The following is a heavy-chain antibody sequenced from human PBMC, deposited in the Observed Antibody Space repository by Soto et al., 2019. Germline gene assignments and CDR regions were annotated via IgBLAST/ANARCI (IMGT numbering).Heavy chain of an antibody. CDR1: GGSFSGYY. CDR2: INHSGST. Sequence: SETLSLTCAVYGGSFSGYYWSWIRQPPGKGLEWIGEINHSGSTNYNPSLKSRVTISVDTSKNQFSLKLSSVTAADTAVYYCARTLYRPPPIVVVIARHSGAFDIWGQGTMVTVSS. D-gene: IGHD2-21*01. V-gene: IGHV4-34*01. CDR3: ARTLYRPPPIVVVIARHSGAFDI. J-gene: IGHJ3*02.